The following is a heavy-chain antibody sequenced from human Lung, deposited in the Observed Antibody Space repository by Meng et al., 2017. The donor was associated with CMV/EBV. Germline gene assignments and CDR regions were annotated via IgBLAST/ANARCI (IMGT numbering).Heavy chain of an antibody. CDR1: GFMFRDYP. J-gene: IGHJ4*02. Sequence: GESLKISCAASGFMFRDYPMTWVRQAPGRGLEWVALIRTRVYGATTEYAASVKGRFTVSRDDSNSIVYLQMNSLKTEDTAVYFCSSPTTVSRSVDFWGQGXLVTVSS. V-gene: IGHV3-49*04. D-gene: IGHD4-11*01. CDR3: SSPTTVSRSVDF. CDR2: IRTRVYGATT.